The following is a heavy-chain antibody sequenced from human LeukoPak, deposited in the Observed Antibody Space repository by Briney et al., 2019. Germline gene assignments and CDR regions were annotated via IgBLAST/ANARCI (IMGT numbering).Heavy chain of an antibody. CDR3: ARQLGYCSSNSCYADKVDY. CDR2: IYYSGST. Sequence: PSETLSLTCTVSGGSISSSSYYWGWIRQPPGKGLEWIGSIYYSGSTYYNPSLKSRVTISVDTSKNQFSLKLSSVTAADTAVYYCARQLGYCSSNSCYADKVDYWGQGTLVTVSS. CDR1: GGSISSSSYY. V-gene: IGHV4-39*01. D-gene: IGHD2-2*01. J-gene: IGHJ4*02.